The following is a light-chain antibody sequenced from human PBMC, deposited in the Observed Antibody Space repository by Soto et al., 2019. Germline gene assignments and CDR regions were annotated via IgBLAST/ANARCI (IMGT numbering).Light chain of an antibody. CDR1: QTITGY. CDR2: SAS. Sequence: IRGNLSPSAVSEYIEHKATRTYRASQTITGYLNWYQHKPGKTPELLIYSASSLESGAPSRFSGSGSGTDFTLTISILQPEDFTPYYSPHRFTTPLPSAGGSK. CDR3: PHRFTTPLP. J-gene: IGKJ4*01. V-gene: IGKV1-39*01.